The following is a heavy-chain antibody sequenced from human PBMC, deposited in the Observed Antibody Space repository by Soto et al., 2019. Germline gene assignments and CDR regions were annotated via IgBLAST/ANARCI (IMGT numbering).Heavy chain of an antibody. CDR3: GGSIGAQPVLVYY. Sequence: QEQLVESGGGVVQPGRSLRLSCAASGFTFSNYGMHWVRQAPGKGLEWVAVIWHDGSNKYYADSVKGRFTISRDNSKNPLYVQMDSLRAEDTAVYYCGGSIGAQPVLVYYWGQGTLVTVSS. CDR2: IWHDGSNK. V-gene: IGHV3-33*01. J-gene: IGHJ4*02. CDR1: GFTFSNYG. D-gene: IGHD6-6*01.